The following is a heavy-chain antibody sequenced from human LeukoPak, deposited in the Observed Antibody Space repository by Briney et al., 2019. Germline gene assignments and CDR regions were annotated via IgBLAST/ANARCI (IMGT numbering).Heavy chain of an antibody. D-gene: IGHD1-20*01. CDR2: ISTHGTT. CDR3: ARDVTGTTNAFDI. CDR1: GGSISSYY. J-gene: IGHJ3*02. V-gene: IGHV4-4*07. Sequence: SETLSLTCTVSGGSISSYYWSWIRQSAGQRLEWIGRISTHGTTTYNPSLNSRVTMSRDTSGSQVSLKLSSVTAADTTIYFCARDVTGTTNAFDIWGQGRMVTVSS.